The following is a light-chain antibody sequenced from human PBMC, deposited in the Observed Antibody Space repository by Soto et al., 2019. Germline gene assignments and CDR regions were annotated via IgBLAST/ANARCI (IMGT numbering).Light chain of an antibody. J-gene: IGKJ5*01. V-gene: IGKV1D-16*01. CDR2: FAS. Sequence: DIQMTQSPSSLSASVGDRVTITCRASQDIGSHLAWYQQKPEKAPKSLIYFASTLQSGVPSRFSASGSGTDFTLTISSLQPEDCATYYYQQFRSFPITFGQGTRLEIK. CDR1: QDIGSH. CDR3: QQFRSFPIT.